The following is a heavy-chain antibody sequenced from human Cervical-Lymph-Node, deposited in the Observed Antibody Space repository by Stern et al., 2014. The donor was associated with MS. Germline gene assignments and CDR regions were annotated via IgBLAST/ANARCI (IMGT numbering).Heavy chain of an antibody. Sequence: VQLVESGAEVRKPGASVKVSCRASGYIFTSFGISWVRRAPGQGLEWMGWISGYNGDTKYQQKLQGRVILNTDTSQRTRHLDLTSLRSDDTAMYYCARGPYCSSTSCYSNGYHFYGLDVWGQGTTVTVSS. CDR3: ARGPYCSSTSCYSNGYHFYGLDV. CDR1: GYIFTSFG. V-gene: IGHV1-18*01. D-gene: IGHD2-2*02. J-gene: IGHJ6*02. CDR2: ISGYNGDT.